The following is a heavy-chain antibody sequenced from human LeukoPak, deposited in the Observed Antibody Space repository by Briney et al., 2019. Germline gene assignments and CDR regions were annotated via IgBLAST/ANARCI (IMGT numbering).Heavy chain of an antibody. Sequence: ASVKVSCKASGYTFTSYDFNWVRQATGQGLEWMGWISAYNGNTNYAQKLQGRVTMTTDTSTSTAYMELRSLRSDDTAVYYCARSGIAVAGTPFDPWGQGTLVTVSS. CDR2: ISAYNGNT. D-gene: IGHD6-19*01. CDR3: ARSGIAVAGTPFDP. CDR1: GYTFTSYD. V-gene: IGHV1-18*01. J-gene: IGHJ5*02.